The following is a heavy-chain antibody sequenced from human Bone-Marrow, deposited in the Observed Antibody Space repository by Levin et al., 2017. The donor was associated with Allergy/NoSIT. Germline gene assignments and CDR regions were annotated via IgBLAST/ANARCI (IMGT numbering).Heavy chain of an antibody. J-gene: IGHJ6*02. CDR2: IYYSGST. D-gene: IGHD2-21*01. CDR3: AKSRGGDSTYYYYYGMDV. CDR1: GGSISTSDHY. Sequence: SQTLSLTCTVSGGSISTSDHYWDWIRQPPGKGLEWIGNIYYSGSTYYNPSLKSRVTIPVDTSKNQFSLKLSSVSAADTALYYCAKSRGGDSTYYYYYGMDVWGQGTTVTVSS. V-gene: IGHV4-39*01.